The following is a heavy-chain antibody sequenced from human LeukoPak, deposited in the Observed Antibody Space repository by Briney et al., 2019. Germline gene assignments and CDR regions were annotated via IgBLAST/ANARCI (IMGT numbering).Heavy chain of an antibody. CDR2: ISGSGGTT. J-gene: IGHJ2*01. CDR1: GFGFSNYA. Sequence: GGSLRLSCAASGFGFSNYAMSWVREAPGKGLEWVSAISGSGGTTFYADSVKGRFTISRDSSKNILSLQMNNLRAEDTAVYYCARVGDHFHWYLDLWGRGTLVTVSS. V-gene: IGHV3-23*01. CDR3: ARVGDHFHWYLDL. D-gene: IGHD3-10*01.